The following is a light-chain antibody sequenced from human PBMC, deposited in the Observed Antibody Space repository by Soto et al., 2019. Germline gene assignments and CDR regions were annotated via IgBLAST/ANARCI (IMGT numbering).Light chain of an antibody. J-gene: IGKJ1*01. CDR1: QSVGSSY. Sequence: PEERATLSCRASQSVGSSYLAWYQQKPGQAPRLLNYGASSRATGIPDRFSARASETYFTLTITRLEPEYAGVYYCQQYGSSRTFGQGTKVDIK. CDR3: QQYGSSRT. CDR2: GAS. V-gene: IGKV3-20*01.